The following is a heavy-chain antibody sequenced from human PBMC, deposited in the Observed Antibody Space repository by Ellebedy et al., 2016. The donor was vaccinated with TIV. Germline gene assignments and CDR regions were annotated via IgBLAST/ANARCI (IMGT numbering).Heavy chain of an antibody. D-gene: IGHD3-10*01. V-gene: IGHV4-39*07. CDR1: GGSISSSSYC. CDR3: ARVYGLTLVRGVIDY. J-gene: IGHJ4*02. CDR2: IYYSGST. Sequence: SETLSLTCTVSGGSISSSSYCWGWIRQPPGKGLEWIGSIYYSGSTYYKSSLKSRVTISVDTSKNQFSLKLSSVTAADTAVYYCARVYGLTLVRGVIDYWGQGTLVTVSS.